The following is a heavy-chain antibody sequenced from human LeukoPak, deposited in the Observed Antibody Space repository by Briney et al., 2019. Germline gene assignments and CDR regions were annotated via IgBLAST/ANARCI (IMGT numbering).Heavy chain of an antibody. D-gene: IGHD3-9*01. CDR3: VGRYFDWLWSWFDP. CDR2: VSSNGGST. J-gene: IGHJ5*02. CDR1: GFTFSSYA. V-gene: IGHV3-64D*06. Sequence: GGSLRLSCSASGFTFSSYAMHWVRQAPGKGLEYVSAVSSNGGSTYYADSVKGRFTISRDNSKNTLYLQMSSLRAEDTAVYYCVGRYFDWLWSWFDPWGQGTLVTVSS.